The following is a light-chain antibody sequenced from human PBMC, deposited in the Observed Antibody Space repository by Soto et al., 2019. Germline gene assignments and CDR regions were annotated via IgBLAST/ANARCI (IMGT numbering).Light chain of an antibody. CDR3: MQALQTST. CDR2: LGS. Sequence: DIVMTQSPLSLPVTPGEPASISCRSSQSLLHSNGYNYLDWYLQKPGQSPQLLIYLGSNRASGVPDRFSGSGSATYFTLKISRVDAEDVGFYYCMQALQTSTFGQGTRLEIK. J-gene: IGKJ5*01. CDR1: QSLLHSNGYNY. V-gene: IGKV2-28*01.